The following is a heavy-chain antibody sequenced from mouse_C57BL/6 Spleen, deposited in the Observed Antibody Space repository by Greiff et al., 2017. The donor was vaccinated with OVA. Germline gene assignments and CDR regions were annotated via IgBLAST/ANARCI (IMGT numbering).Heavy chain of an antibody. CDR1: GYTFTSYW. CDR3: ARGRLRRNFDY. D-gene: IGHD2-4*01. Sequence: VQLQQPGAELVKPGASVKLSCKASGYTFTSYWMQWVKQRPGQGLEWIGEIDPSDSYNNYNQKFKGKATLTVDTSSSTAYMQLSSLTSEDSAVYYCARGRLRRNFDYGGQGTTLTGSS. J-gene: IGHJ2*01. CDR2: IDPSDSYN. V-gene: IGHV1-50*01.